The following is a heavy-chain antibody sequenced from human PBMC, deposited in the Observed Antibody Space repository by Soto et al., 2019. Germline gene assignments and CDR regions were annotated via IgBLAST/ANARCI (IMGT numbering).Heavy chain of an antibody. CDR3: ARVGYGDRSGGGGDS. Sequence: QVQLVESGGGVVQPGRSLRLSCAASGFAFSGYSTQRVRQPPGKGLEWVAVIKHDGIEIYYADSVKGRFTVSKDDSYITLYMQMNCARPGDTAIDHCARVGYGDRSGGGGDSWGPGTTVIVSS. V-gene: IGHV3-30-3*01. D-gene: IGHD2-8*02. J-gene: IGHJ5*01. CDR1: GFAFSGYS. CDR2: IKHDGIEI.